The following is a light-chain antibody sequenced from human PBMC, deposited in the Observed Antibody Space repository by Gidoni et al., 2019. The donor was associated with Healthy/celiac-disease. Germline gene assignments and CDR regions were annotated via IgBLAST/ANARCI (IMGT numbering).Light chain of an antibody. J-gene: IGKJ4*01. CDR2: WAS. Sequence: DIVMTQSPDSLAVSLGARAPINGKSSQSVLYSSNNKNYLAWYQQKPGQPPKLLIYWASTRESGVPDRFSGSGSGTDFTLTISSLQAEDVAVYYCQQYYSTPLTFGGGTKVEIK. V-gene: IGKV4-1*01. CDR3: QQYYSTPLT. CDR1: QSVLYSSNNKNY.